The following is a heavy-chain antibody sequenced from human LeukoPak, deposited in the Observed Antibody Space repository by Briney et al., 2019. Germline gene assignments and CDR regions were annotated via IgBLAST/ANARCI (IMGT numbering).Heavy chain of an antibody. J-gene: IGHJ4*02. Sequence: PGGSLRLSCAASGFTFSDYYMSWIRQAPGKGLEWVAFIRYDGSNKYYADSVKGRFTISRDNAKNTLYLQMNSLRAEDTAVYYCAREGGSSGWYYFDYWGQGTLVTVSS. CDR2: IRYDGSNK. CDR1: GFTFSDYY. CDR3: AREGGSSGWYYFDY. D-gene: IGHD6-19*01. V-gene: IGHV3-30*02.